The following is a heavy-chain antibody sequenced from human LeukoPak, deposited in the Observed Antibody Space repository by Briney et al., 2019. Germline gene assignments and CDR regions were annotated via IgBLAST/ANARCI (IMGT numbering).Heavy chain of an antibody. J-gene: IGHJ4*02. CDR2: ISVYNGNT. V-gene: IGHV1-18*01. CDR3: ARDYGGNSGLGDY. CDR1: GYSFTSYG. D-gene: IGHD4-23*01. Sequence: ASVKVSCKASGYSFTSYGITWVRQTPGQGLEWMGWISVYNGNTHYAQNLQGRVTMTTDTSTSTAYMELRGLRSDDTAVYYCARDYGGNSGLGDYWGQGTLVTVSS.